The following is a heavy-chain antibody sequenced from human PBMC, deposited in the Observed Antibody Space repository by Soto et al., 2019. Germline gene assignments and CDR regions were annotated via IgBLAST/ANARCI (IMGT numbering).Heavy chain of an antibody. V-gene: IGHV3-9*01. J-gene: IGHJ6*02. Sequence: GGSLRLSCVASGFSFDEFAMHWVRQVPGKGLEWVSGFSWNSGILGYADSVKGRFTISRDNGKKSLYLEINPLRVEDTAVYFCARAGYNYGNYYSMDVWGQGTTVTVSS. CDR3: ARAGYNYGNYYSMDV. D-gene: IGHD5-18*01. CDR2: FSWNSGIL. CDR1: GFSFDEFA.